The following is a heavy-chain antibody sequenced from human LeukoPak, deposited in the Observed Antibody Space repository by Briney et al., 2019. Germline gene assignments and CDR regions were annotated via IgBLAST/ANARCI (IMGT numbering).Heavy chain of an antibody. Sequence: ASETLSLTCTVTGGSISSYYWSWIRQPPGKGLEWIGYIYYSGSTNYNPSLKSRVTISVDTSKNQFSLKLSSVTAADTAVYYCARSAVGYSYGPFDYWGQGTLVTVSS. CDR1: GGSISSYY. V-gene: IGHV4-59*01. CDR2: IYYSGST. J-gene: IGHJ4*02. D-gene: IGHD5-18*01. CDR3: ARSAVGYSYGPFDY.